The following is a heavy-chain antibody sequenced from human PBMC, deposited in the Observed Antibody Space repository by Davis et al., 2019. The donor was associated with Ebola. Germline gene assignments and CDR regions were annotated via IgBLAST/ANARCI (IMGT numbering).Heavy chain of an antibody. CDR3: AKGGYSYGYHYFAMDV. D-gene: IGHD5-12*01. Sequence: SLSLSCAPSAALLEDDALCWVRQGPGMGLEWNRLIGGDGSGTYYADSVKGRFTISRDNSKKSLYLEMNSLRSEDTGLYYCAKGGYSYGYHYFAMDVWGQGTRVTVSS. CDR2: IGGDGSGT. J-gene: IGHJ6*02. V-gene: IGHV3-43*02. CDR1: AALLEDDA.